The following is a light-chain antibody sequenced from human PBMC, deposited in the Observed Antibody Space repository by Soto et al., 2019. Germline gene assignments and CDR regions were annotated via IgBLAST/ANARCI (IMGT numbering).Light chain of an antibody. J-gene: IGLJ2*01. V-gene: IGLV2-14*01. CDR2: EVS. CDR3: SSYTSSSTLVV. CDR1: SSDVGGYNY. Sequence: QSALTQPASVSGSPGQSITISCTGTSSDVGGYNYVSWYQQHPGKAPKLMIYEVSNRPSGVSNRFSGSKSGNTASLTISGLQAEDEADYCCSSYTSSSTLVVFGGGTKLTVL.